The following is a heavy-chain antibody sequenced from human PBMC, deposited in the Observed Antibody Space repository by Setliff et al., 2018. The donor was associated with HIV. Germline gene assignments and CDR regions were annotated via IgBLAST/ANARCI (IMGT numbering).Heavy chain of an antibody. CDR1: NGSISSGVSY. CDR2: IYYSGST. J-gene: IGHJ6*03. Sequence: SETLSLTCAVSNGSISSGVSYWSWIRQLPGKGLEWIGYIYYSGSTYYNPSLKSRVTISVDTSKNQFSLNLSSVTAADTAVYYCARRSPGGGYYMDVWGKGTTVTVSS. D-gene: IGHD3-16*01. CDR3: ARRSPGGGYYMDV. V-gene: IGHV4-30-4*08.